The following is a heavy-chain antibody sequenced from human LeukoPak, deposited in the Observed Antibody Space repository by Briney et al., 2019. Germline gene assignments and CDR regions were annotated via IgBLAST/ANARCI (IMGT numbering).Heavy chain of an antibody. D-gene: IGHD3-3*01. CDR1: GGSISSGDYY. CDR3: ARRFWSGYYDYFDY. Sequence: PSQTLSLTCTVSGGSISSGDYYWSWIRQPPGKGLEWIGYIYYSGSTHYNPSLKSRVTISVDTSKNQFSLKLSSVTAADTAVYYCARRFWSGYYDYFDYWGQGTLVTVSS. V-gene: IGHV4-30-4*08. CDR2: IYYSGST. J-gene: IGHJ4*02.